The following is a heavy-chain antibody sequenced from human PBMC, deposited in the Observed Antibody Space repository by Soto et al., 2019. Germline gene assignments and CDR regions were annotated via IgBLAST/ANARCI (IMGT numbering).Heavy chain of an antibody. CDR2: ISGSGGST. J-gene: IGHJ6*02. CDR1: GFTFSGYA. CDR3: AKESYSSSSYYYGMDV. Sequence: GGSLRLSCAASGFTFSGYAMSWVRQAPGKGLEWVSAISGSGGSTYYADSVKGRFTISRDNSKNTLYLQMNSLRAEDTAVYYCAKESYSSSSYYYGMDVWGQGTTVTVSS. V-gene: IGHV3-23*01. D-gene: IGHD6-6*01.